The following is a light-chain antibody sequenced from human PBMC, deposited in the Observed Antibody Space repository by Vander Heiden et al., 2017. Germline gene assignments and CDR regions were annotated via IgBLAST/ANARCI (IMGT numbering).Light chain of an antibody. CDR3: QQGGSSWT. CDR1: QSVSSSC. J-gene: IGKJ1*01. V-gene: IGKV3-20*01. CDR2: GAS. Sequence: EIVLTQSPGTLSLSPGERATLSCRASQSVSSSCFAWYQKKPGQAPRLPIYGASSRATGIPDRFSGSGSGTDFTLTISRLEPEDFAVYFCQQGGSSWTFGQGTKVEIK.